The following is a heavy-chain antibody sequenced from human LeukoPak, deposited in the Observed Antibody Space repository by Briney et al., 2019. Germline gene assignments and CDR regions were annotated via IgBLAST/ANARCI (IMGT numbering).Heavy chain of an antibody. CDR2: IYHRGST. V-gene: IGHV4-30-2*01. Sequence: PSETLSLTCAVSGGSISSGGYSWSWIRQPPGKGLEWIGYIYHRGSTYYNPSLKSRVTISVDRSKNQFSLKLSSVTAADTAVYYCAREGGDSWSGYFGYWGQGTLVTVSS. CDR3: AREGGDSWSGYFGY. CDR1: GGSISSGGYS. J-gene: IGHJ4*02. D-gene: IGHD3-3*01.